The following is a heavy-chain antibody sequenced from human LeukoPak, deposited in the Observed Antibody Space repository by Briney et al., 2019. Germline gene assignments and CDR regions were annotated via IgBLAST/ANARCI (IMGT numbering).Heavy chain of an antibody. Sequence: GESLKISCKGSGYSYTSYWIGWVRQMPGKGLEWMGIIYPGDSDTRYSPSFQGQVTISADKSISTAYLQWSSLKASDTAMHYCARRTYYYDSSGTGTWYFDYWGQGTLVTVSS. CDR2: IYPGDSDT. V-gene: IGHV5-51*01. CDR3: ARRTYYYDSSGTGTWYFDY. J-gene: IGHJ4*02. D-gene: IGHD3-22*01. CDR1: GYSYTSYW.